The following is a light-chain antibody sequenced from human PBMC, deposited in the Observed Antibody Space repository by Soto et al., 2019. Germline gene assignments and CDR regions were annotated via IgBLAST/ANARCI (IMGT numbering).Light chain of an antibody. CDR1: QSDSRN. CDR3: QQYDSCPYT. V-gene: IGKV3-15*01. CDR2: AAS. Sequence: EIVMTQSPATLSVSPGERATLSCRASQSDSRNLAGYQQKPGQAPRLLIYAASTRATGIPTRFRGSGSGTEYTQTISSRQSEDFVVYYGQQYDSCPYTFGQGTKLEIK. J-gene: IGKJ2*01.